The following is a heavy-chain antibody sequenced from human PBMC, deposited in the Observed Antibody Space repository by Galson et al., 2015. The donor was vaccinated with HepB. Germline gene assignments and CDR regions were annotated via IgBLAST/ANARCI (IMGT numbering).Heavy chain of an antibody. Sequence: LRLSCAASGFTFSYYAMAWVRQAPGKGLEWISAITPSGDNTYSADSMKGRFFISRDNSQNTLFLQMNSLRADNTALYFCAKVFPEKTDGWYRQSLYYFDSWGQGTRVTVSS. D-gene: IGHD6-19*01. CDR3: AKVFPEKTDGWYRQSLYYFDS. CDR2: ITPSGDNT. V-gene: IGHV3-23*01. CDR1: GFTFSYYA. J-gene: IGHJ4*02.